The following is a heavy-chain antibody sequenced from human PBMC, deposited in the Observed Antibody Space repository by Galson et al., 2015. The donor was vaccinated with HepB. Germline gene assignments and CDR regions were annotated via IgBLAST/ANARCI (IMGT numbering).Heavy chain of an antibody. J-gene: IGHJ5*02. CDR3: AREVRGRDRGWFDP. Sequence: SLRLSCAASGFTFSSYSMNWVRQAPGKGLEWVSSISSSSSYIYYADSVKGQFTISRDNAKNSLYLQMNSLRAEDTAVYYCAREVRGRDRGWFDPWGQGTLVTVSS. D-gene: IGHD1-26*01. CDR1: GFTFSSYS. CDR2: ISSSSSYI. V-gene: IGHV3-21*01.